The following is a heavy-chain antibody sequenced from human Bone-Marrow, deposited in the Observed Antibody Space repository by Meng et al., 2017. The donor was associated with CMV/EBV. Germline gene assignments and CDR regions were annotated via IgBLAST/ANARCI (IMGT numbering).Heavy chain of an antibody. D-gene: IGHD3-3*01. Sequence: SETLSLTCTVSGGSISSSSYYWGWIRQPPGKGLEWIGSIYYSGSTYYNPSLKSRVTISVDTSKNQFSLKLSSVTAADTAVYYCARLTIFGARYYYGMDVWGQGTTATVSS. CDR3: ARLTIFGARYYYGMDV. CDR2: IYYSGST. J-gene: IGHJ6*02. CDR1: GGSISSSSYY. V-gene: IGHV4-39*01.